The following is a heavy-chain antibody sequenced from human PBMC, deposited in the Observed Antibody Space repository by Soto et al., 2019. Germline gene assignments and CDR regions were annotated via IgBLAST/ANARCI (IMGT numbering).Heavy chain of an antibody. D-gene: IGHD7-27*01. Sequence: QVQLVQSGAEVKKPGASVKVSCKASGYTFTGYYMHWVRQAPGQGLEWMGWINPNSGGTNYAQKFPGRVNMTRDTSISTAYKEVSRLRSDDTAVYYWGKWGQGGDAFDIWGQGTMVTVSS. CDR2: INPNSGGT. J-gene: IGHJ3*02. V-gene: IGHV1-2*02. CDR3: GKWGQGGDAFDI. CDR1: GYTFTGYY.